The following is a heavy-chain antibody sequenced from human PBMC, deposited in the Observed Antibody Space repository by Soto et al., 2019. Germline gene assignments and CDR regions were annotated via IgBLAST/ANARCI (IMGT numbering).Heavy chain of an antibody. J-gene: IGHJ4*02. V-gene: IGHV4-39*01. CDR3: ARILVRGVIYFHDY. D-gene: IGHD3-10*01. CDR2: IYYSGST. CDR1: GGSISSSSYY. Sequence: SETLSLTCTVSGGSISSSSYYWGWIRQPPGKGLEWIGSIYYSGSTYYNPSLKSRVTISVDTSKNQFSLKLSSVTAADTAVYYCARILVRGVIYFHDYWGQGTLVTVSS.